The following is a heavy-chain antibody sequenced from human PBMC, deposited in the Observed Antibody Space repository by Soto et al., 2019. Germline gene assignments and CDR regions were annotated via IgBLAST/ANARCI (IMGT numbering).Heavy chain of an antibody. J-gene: IGHJ6*02. D-gene: IGHD2-2*02. CDR2: ISSRSDI. CDR1: GFTFSTYS. V-gene: IGHV3-21*01. CDR3: AREYTAWPLAYGLDV. Sequence: PGGSLRLSCVGSGFTFSTYSINWVRQAPGKGLEWVSSISSRSDIYYADSVKGRFTISRDNAKNSVSVQMNSLRAEDTAVYYCAREYTAWPLAYGLDVWGQGTTVTVSS.